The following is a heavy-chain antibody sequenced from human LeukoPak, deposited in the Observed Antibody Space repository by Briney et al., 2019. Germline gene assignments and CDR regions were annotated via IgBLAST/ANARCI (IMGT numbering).Heavy chain of an antibody. CDR2: IYGGGST. D-gene: IGHD3-10*01. Sequence: SETLSLTCIVSGCSISVYYWSWIRQPPGKGLEWIGYIYGGGSTNYIPSLKSRVTISRDTSKNQFSLRLSPVTAADTAVYYCARDRELGYWGQGALVTVSS. CDR3: ARDRELGY. J-gene: IGHJ4*02. CDR1: GCSISVYY. V-gene: IGHV4-59*01.